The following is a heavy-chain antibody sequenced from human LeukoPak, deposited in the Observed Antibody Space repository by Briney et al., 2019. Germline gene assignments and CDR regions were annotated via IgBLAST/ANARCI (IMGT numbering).Heavy chain of an antibody. CDR2: INRSGST. J-gene: IGHJ4*02. Sequence: SETLSLACAVYGGSFSGYYWSWIRQPPGKGLEWIGEINRSGSTNYNPSLKSRVTISVDTSKNQFSLKLSSVTAADTAVYYCARRHGTYYYGSGSFDYWGQGTLVTVSS. V-gene: IGHV4-34*01. CDR3: ARRHGTYYYGSGSFDY. CDR1: GGSFSGYY. D-gene: IGHD3-10*01.